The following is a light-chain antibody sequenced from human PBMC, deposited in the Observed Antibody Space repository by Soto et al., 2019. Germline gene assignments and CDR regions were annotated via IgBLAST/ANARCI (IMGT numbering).Light chain of an antibody. V-gene: IGKV3-20*01. CDR3: QQYGSSPAGLT. J-gene: IGKJ4*01. Sequence: EIVLTQSPGTLSLSPGERATLSCRASQSVSSSYLAWYQQKPGQAPRLLIYGASSRATGIPDRFSGSGSGTDFTLTISRLEPEDFAVYYCQQYGSSPAGLTFGGGTRWISN. CDR1: QSVSSSY. CDR2: GAS.